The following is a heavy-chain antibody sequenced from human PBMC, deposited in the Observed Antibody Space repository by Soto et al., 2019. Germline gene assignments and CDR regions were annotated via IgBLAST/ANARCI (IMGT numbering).Heavy chain of an antibody. V-gene: IGHV1-18*01. CDR2: VNAHNHIT. D-gene: IGHD1-26*01. J-gene: IGHJ3*01. Sequence: QLVQSGAEVKKPGASMQVSCQASGYSFDSFGISWVRQAPGQGLEWMGRVNAHNHITKYAQKFQGRVTITRDTSTSTDYLEVRSLRSDDTAVYYCARDLRVGANSDACDVWGQGTMVTLSS. CDR1: GYSFDSFG. CDR3: ARDLRVGANSDACDV.